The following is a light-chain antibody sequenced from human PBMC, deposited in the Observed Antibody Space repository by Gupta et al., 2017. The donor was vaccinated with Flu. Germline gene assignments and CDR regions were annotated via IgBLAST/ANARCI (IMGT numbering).Light chain of an antibody. Sequence: GDRVTIPCQAGQDIANYLNWYQQRPGKAPKLLIYGASNLETGVPSNFSGSGSETDFTFTISSLQPEDIATYYCQQFDNLPFTFGPGTKVDIK. CDR2: GAS. CDR3: QQFDNLPFT. CDR1: QDIANY. V-gene: IGKV1-33*01. J-gene: IGKJ3*01.